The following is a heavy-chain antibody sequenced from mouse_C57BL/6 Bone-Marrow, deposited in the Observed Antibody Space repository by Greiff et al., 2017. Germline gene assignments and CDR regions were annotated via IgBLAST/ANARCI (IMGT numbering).Heavy chain of an antibody. V-gene: IGHV1-52*01. CDR3: ARGGLIYYGNLFAY. CDR1: GYTFTSYW. D-gene: IGHD2-1*01. Sequence: VQLQQPGAELVRPGSSVKLSCKASGYTFTSYWMHWVKQRPIQGLEWIGNIDPSDSETHYNQKFKDKATLTVDKSSSTAYMQLSSLTSEDSAVYYCARGGLIYYGNLFAYWGQGTLVTVSA. J-gene: IGHJ3*01. CDR2: IDPSDSET.